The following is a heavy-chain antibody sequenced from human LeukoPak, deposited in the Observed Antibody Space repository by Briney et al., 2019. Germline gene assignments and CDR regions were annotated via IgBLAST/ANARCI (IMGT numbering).Heavy chain of an antibody. CDR2: INYNGIYI. Sequence: GGSLRLSCAASGLTFSCYDMTRVRQAPGKGLEYVSSINYNGIYIFSADSVKGRFTISRDNAKNSLYLEMNSLRVEDTAFYYCARIGPGRDGSNSFDQWGQGTLVIVSS. J-gene: IGHJ4*02. CDR3: ARIGPGRDGSNSFDQ. D-gene: IGHD5-24*01. CDR1: GLTFSCYD. V-gene: IGHV3-21*01.